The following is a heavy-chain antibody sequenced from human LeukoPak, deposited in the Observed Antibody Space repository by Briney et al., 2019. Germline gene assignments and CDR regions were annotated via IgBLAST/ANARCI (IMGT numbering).Heavy chain of an antibody. CDR2: INSSSSYI. D-gene: IGHD3-22*01. CDR3: ATLPYYYDSSGSYYFDY. V-gene: IGHV3-21*01. Sequence: GGSLRLSCAASGFTFSSYSMNWVRQAPGKGLEWVSSINSSSSYIYYADSVKGRFTISRDNAKNSLYLQMNSLRAEDTAVYYCATLPYYYDSSGSYYFDYWGQGTLVTASS. J-gene: IGHJ4*02. CDR1: GFTFSSYS.